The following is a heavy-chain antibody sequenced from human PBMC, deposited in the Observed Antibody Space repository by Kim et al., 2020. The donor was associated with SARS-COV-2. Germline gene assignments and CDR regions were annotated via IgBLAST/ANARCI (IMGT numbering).Heavy chain of an antibody. V-gene: IGHV3-43*02. D-gene: IGHD3-10*01. J-gene: IGHJ4*02. CDR3: AKETEGITMVRGVFDY. CDR1: GFTFDDYA. Sequence: GGSLRLSCAASGFTFDDYAMHWVRQAPGKGLEWVSPISGDGGSTYYADSLKGRFTISRDNSKNSLYLQMNSLRTEDTALFYFAKETEGITMVRGVFDYWGQGTLVTVSS. CDR2: ISGDGGST.